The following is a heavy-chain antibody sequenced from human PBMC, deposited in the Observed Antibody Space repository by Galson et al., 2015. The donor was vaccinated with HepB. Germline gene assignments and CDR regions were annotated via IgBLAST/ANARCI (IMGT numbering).Heavy chain of an antibody. CDR3: TTDHDDGDYVDTKYYYYDYGMDV. CDR2: IKSKTGGGTT. J-gene: IGHJ6*02. V-gene: IGHV3-15*01. Sequence: SLRLSCAASGFTFSNSWMSWVRQAPGKGLEWVGRIKSKTGGGTTDYAAPVKGRITISKDDSNHTMDMQMNSLKTEDTAVYYYTTDHDDGDYVDTKYYYYDYGMDVWGQGTTVTVSS. CDR1: GFTFSNSW. D-gene: IGHD4-17*01.